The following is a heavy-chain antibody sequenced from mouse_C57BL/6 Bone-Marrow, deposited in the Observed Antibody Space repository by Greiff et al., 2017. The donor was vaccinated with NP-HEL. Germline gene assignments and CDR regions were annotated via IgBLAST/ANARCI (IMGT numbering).Heavy chain of an antibody. V-gene: IGHV1-81*01. D-gene: IGHD4-1*01. CDR2: IYPRSGNT. J-gene: IGHJ2*01. CDR1: GYTFTSYG. Sequence: QVQLQQSGAELARPGASVKLSCKASGYTFTSYGISWVKQRTGQGLEWIGEIYPRSGNTYYNEKFKGKATLTADKSSSTAYMELRSLTSEDSAVYFCARSVANWDGFDYWGQGTTLTVSS. CDR3: ARSVANWDGFDY.